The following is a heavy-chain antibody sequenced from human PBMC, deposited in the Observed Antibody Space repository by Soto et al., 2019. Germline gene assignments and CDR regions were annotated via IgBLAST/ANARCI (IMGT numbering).Heavy chain of an antibody. CDR3: ASSVYGDYLTPARY. CDR2: IYYSGST. J-gene: IGHJ4*02. Sequence: PSETLSLTCAVSGYSISSSNWWGWIRQPPGKGLEWIGYIYYSGSTYYNPSLKSRVTMSVDTSKNQFSLKLSSVTAVDTAVYYCASSVYGDYLTPARYWGQGTPVTVSS. V-gene: IGHV4-28*01. D-gene: IGHD4-17*01. CDR1: GYSISSSNW.